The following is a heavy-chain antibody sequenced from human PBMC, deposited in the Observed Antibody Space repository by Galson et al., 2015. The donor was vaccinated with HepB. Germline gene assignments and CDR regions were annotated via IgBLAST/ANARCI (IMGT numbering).Heavy chain of an antibody. Sequence: SLRLSCAASGFIFDDYAMHWVRQAPGKGLEWVTGISWNSGSIDYADSVKGRFTTSRDNAKNSLYLQMNSLRLEDTALYYCARYTGTYSPEYYFDYWGQGTLVTVSS. CDR2: ISWNSGSI. J-gene: IGHJ4*02. CDR1: GFIFDDYA. CDR3: ARYTGTYSPEYYFDY. D-gene: IGHD1-26*01. V-gene: IGHV3-9*01.